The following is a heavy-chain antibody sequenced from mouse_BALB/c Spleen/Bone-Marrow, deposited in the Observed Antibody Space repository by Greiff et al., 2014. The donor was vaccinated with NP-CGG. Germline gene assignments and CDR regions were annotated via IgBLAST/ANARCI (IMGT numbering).Heavy chain of an antibody. V-gene: IGHV3-1*02. J-gene: IGHJ1*01. CDR3: ARRGLDYYGSSYWYFDV. D-gene: IGHD1-1*01. CDR1: GYSITSGYS. Sequence: EVMLVESGPDLVKPSQSLSLTCTVTGYSITSGYSWHWIRQFPGNKLEWMGYIHYSGSTNYNPSLKSRISITRDTSKNQFFLQLNSVSTEDTGTYCCARRGLDYYGSSYWYFDVWGAGTTVTVSS. CDR2: IHYSGST.